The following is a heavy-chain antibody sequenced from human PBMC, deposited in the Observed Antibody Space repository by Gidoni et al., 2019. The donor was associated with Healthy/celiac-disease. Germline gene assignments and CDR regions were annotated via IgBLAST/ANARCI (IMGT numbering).Heavy chain of an antibody. CDR3: ARDHSSGHINY. Sequence: EVQLVESGGGLVQPGGSLRLSCAASGFTFSSYCMSWVRQAPGKGLEWVAKIKQDGREKYYVDSVKGRFTISRDNAKNSLYLQMNSLRAEDTAVYYCARDHSSGHINYWGQGTLVTVSS. CDR1: GFTFSSYC. CDR2: IKQDGREK. D-gene: IGHD6-19*01. J-gene: IGHJ4*02. V-gene: IGHV3-7*01.